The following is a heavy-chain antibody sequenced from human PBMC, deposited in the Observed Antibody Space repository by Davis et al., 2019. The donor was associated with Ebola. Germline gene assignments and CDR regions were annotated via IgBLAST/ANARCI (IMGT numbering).Heavy chain of an antibody. CDR3: ARDPGSGELYFDY. J-gene: IGHJ4*02. CDR1: GGSISSGGYS. D-gene: IGHD3-16*01. CDR2: IYHSGTT. V-gene: IGHV4-30-2*01. Sequence: PSETLSLTCAVSGGSISSGGYSWSWIRQPPGKGLEWIGYIYHSGTTHYNPSLKSRVTISVDRSKNQFSLKLSSVTAADTAVYYCARDPGSGELYFDYWGQGSLVTVSS.